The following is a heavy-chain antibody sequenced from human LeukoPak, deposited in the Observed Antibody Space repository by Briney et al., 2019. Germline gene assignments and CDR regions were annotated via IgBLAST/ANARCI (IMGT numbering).Heavy chain of an antibody. CDR1: GSSFTSYW. Sequence: KRGESLKISCKGSGSSFTSYWVGGVRQMPGKGLEWMGIIYPGDSDTRYSPSFQGQVTISADKSISTAYLQWSSLKASDTAMYYCARLSPPGRTWFDPWGQGTLVTVSS. CDR2: IYPGDSDT. V-gene: IGHV5-51*01. CDR3: ARLSPPGRTWFDP. J-gene: IGHJ5*02.